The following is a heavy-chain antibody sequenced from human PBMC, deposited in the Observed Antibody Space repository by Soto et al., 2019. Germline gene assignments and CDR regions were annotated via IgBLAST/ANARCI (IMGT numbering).Heavy chain of an antibody. CDR1: GGSFSGYY. J-gene: IGHJ4*02. CDR2: INHSGST. V-gene: IGHV4-34*01. Sequence: SETLSLTCAVYGGSFSGYYWSWIRQPPGKGLEWIGEINHSGSTNYNPSLKSRVTISVDTSKNQFSLKLSSVTAADTAVYYCARGHRGLAWLLFQHKYYFDYWGQGTLVTVS. D-gene: IGHD3-3*01. CDR3: ARGHRGLAWLLFQHKYYFDY.